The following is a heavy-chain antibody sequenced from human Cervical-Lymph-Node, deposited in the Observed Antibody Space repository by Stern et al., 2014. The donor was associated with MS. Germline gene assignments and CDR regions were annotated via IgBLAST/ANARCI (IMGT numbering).Heavy chain of an antibody. J-gene: IGHJ4*02. CDR1: GGTFSSNA. CDR3: ARGKRWLQLGFDY. CDR2: IIPIFGTA. Sequence: VHLVESGAEVKKPGSSVKVSCKASGGTFSSNAINWVRQAPGQGLEWMGGIIPIFGTANYAQKFQGRVTITADESTSTAYMELISLRSEDTAVYYCARGKRWLQLGFDYWGQGTLVTVSS. V-gene: IGHV1-69*01. D-gene: IGHD5-24*01.